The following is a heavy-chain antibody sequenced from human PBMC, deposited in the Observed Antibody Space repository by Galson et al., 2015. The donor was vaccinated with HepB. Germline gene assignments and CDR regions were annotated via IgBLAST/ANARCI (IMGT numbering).Heavy chain of an antibody. CDR2: ISWNSGSI. CDR3: AKGMGYCSGGSCYRHYYYGMDV. J-gene: IGHJ6*02. Sequence: LRLSCAASGFTFDDYAMHWVRQAPGKVLEWVSGISWNSGSIGYADSVKGRFTISRDNAKNSLYLQMNSLRAEDTALYYCAKGMGYCSGGSCYRHYYYGMDVWGQGTTVTVSS. D-gene: IGHD2-15*01. V-gene: IGHV3-9*01. CDR1: GFTFDDYA.